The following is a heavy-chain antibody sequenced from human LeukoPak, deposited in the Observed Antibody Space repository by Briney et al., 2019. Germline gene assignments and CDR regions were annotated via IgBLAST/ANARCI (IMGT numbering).Heavy chain of an antibody. J-gene: IGHJ2*01. CDR3: ATWARLHKEWGGHIYL. Sequence: GGSLRLSCIASGFSFSDFWMSWVRQAPGQGLEWVANIRQNGNEIHYVDSVRGRFTVSRDNAKNSLYLEMNSLRVEDTAVYYCATWARLHKEWGGHIYLCGRGTLVIVSS. CDR1: GFSFSDFW. CDR2: IRQNGNEI. V-gene: IGHV3-7*03. D-gene: IGHD2-15*01.